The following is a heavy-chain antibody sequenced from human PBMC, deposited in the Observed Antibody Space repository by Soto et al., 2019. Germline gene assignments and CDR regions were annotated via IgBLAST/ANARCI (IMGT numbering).Heavy chain of an antibody. D-gene: IGHD4-4*01. Sequence: ASVKVSCKASGYTFTSYCISWVRQAPGQGLEWMGWISAYNGNTNYAQKLQGRVTMTTDTSTSTAYMELRSLRSDDTAVYYCARDKFTVVTTNWFDPWGQGTLVTVSS. CDR3: ARDKFTVVTTNWFDP. J-gene: IGHJ5*02. V-gene: IGHV1-18*01. CDR1: GYTFTSYC. CDR2: ISAYNGNT.